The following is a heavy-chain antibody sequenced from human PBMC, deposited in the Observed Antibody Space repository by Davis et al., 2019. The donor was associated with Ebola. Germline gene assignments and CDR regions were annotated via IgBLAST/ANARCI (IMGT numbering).Heavy chain of an antibody. CDR3: ARGGCSSTSCLYGYYYMDV. D-gene: IGHD2-2*01. V-gene: IGHV4-34*01. Sequence: SETLSLTCAVYGGSFSGYYWSWIRQPPGKGLEWIGEINHSGSTNYNPSLKSRVTISVDTSKNQFSLKLSSVTAADTAVYYCARGGCSSTSCLYGYYYMDVWGKGTTVTVSS. CDR1: GGSFSGYY. J-gene: IGHJ6*03. CDR2: INHSGST.